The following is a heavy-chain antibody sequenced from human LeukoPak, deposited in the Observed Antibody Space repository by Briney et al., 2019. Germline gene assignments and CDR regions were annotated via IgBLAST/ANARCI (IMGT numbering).Heavy chain of an antibody. Sequence: ASVKVSCKASGYTFTSHFMHWVRQAPGQGLEWMGIINPRGGSTSYTQKFQGRVTMTRDMSTSTVYMQLSSLRSEDTAVYYCAREATYSKFDYWGQGTLVSVSS. CDR2: INPRGGST. J-gene: IGHJ4*02. V-gene: IGHV1-46*01. CDR3: AREATYSKFDY. CDR1: GYTFTSHF. D-gene: IGHD2-15*01.